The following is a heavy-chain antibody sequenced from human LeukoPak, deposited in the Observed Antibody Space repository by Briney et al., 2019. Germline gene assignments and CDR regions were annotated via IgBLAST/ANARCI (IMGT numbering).Heavy chain of an antibody. V-gene: IGHV4-59*11. CDR2: IYYSGST. Sequence: SETLSLTCSVSGGSISGHYWSWIWQSPGKGLAWIGYIYYSGSTNYNPSLKSRVTISVDTSKNQFSLKLSSVTAADTAVYYCARYVVSSFDYWGQGTLVTVSS. D-gene: IGHD2-21*01. CDR3: ARYVVSSFDY. J-gene: IGHJ4*02. CDR1: GGSISGHY.